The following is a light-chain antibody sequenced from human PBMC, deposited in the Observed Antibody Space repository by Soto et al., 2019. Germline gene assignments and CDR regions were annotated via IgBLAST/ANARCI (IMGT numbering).Light chain of an antibody. Sequence: EIVLTQSPGTLSLSPGERATLSCRASQSVSSSYLAWYQQKPGQAPRLLIYGASGRATGIPDRFSGSGSGTDFTLPISGLEPEDFAVYYCQQYGSSPTWTFGQGTKVEIK. CDR3: QQYGSSPTWT. J-gene: IGKJ1*01. CDR1: QSVSSSY. CDR2: GAS. V-gene: IGKV3-20*01.